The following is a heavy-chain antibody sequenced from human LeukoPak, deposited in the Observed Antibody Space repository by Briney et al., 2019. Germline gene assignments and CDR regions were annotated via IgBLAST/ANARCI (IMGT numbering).Heavy chain of an antibody. D-gene: IGHD2-21*01. CDR1: GYSFTSHW. CDR3: ARSVAADYFDY. CDR2: IYPGDSET. V-gene: IGHV5-51*01. Sequence: GESLKISCKGSGYSFTSHWIGWVRQMPGKGLEWMGIIYPGDSETRYSPSFQGQVTISADKSISTAYLQWSSLKAPDTAMYYCARSVAADYFDYWGQGTLVTVSS. J-gene: IGHJ4*02.